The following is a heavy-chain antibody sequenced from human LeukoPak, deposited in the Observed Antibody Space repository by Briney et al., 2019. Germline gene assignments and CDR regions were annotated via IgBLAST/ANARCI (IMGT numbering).Heavy chain of an antibody. Sequence: GGSLRLSWAASGFTFSSYWMSWVRQAPAKGLEWVANIKQDGSEKYYVDSVKGRFTISRDNAKNSLYLKMNSLRAEDTAVYYCAREDVASGHFDYWGQGTLVTVSS. D-gene: IGHD5-12*01. CDR2: IKQDGSEK. J-gene: IGHJ4*02. CDR1: GFTFSSYW. CDR3: AREDVASGHFDY. V-gene: IGHV3-7*01.